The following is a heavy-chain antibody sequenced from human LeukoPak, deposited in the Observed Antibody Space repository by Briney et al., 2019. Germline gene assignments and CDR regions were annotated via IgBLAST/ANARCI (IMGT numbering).Heavy chain of an antibody. CDR3: ARLYGNFQNYYDY. V-gene: IGHV4-4*02. CDR2: IYHSGST. D-gene: IGHD1-7*01. CDR1: GGSISSTNW. J-gene: IGHJ4*02. Sequence: SGTLSLTCAVSGGSISSTNWWSWVRQPPGKGLEWIGEIYHSGSTNYNPSLKSRVTISVDTSKNHFSVKLTSVTTADTAVYYCARLYGNFQNYYDYWGQGTLVTVSS.